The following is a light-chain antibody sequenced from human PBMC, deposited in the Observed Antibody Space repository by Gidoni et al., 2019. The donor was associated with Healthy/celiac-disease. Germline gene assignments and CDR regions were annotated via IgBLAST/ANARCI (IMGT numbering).Light chain of an antibody. V-gene: IGKV3-11*01. J-gene: IGKJ4*01. CDR1: QIVSSN. Sequence: ILLTQSPATLSLSPGERATLSCRASQIVSSNLAWYQQKPGQAPRPLIYDASNRATGIPARFSGSGSGTDFTLTISSLEPEDFAVYYCQQRSNWPPRTFGGGTKVEIK. CDR2: DAS. CDR3: QQRSNWPPRT.